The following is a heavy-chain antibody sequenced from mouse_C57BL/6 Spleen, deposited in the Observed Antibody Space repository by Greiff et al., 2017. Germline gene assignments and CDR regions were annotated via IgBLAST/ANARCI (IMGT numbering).Heavy chain of an antibody. CDR1: GYTFTSYW. Sequence: QVQLQQPGAELVRPGSSVKLSCKASGYTFTSYWMDWVKQRPGQGLEWIGNIYPSDSETHYNQKFKDKATLTVDKSSSTAYMQLSSLTSEDSVVYYCARRPTTFYAMDYWGQGTSVTVSS. CDR3: ARRPTTFYAMDY. J-gene: IGHJ4*01. V-gene: IGHV1-61*01. D-gene: IGHD1-1*01. CDR2: IYPSDSET.